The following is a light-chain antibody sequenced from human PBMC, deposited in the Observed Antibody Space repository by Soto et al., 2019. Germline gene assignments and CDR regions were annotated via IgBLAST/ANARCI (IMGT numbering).Light chain of an antibody. V-gene: IGLV1-47*02. J-gene: IGLJ3*02. CDR2: SNN. CDR1: NSNIGGNS. CDR3: AAWDDSLTAWV. Sequence: QSVLTPPPSASGTPGQRVTISCSGSNSNIGGNSVNWYQQLPLRAPKLLIYSNNQRPSGVPDRFSGSKSGTSASMAISGVRSEDEADYYCAAWDDSLTAWVFGGGTKLTVL.